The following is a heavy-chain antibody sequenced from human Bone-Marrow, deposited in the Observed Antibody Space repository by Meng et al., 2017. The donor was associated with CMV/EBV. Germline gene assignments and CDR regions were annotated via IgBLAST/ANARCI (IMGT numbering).Heavy chain of an antibody. V-gene: IGHV3-30*02. D-gene: IGHD2-2*02. CDR2: IRFDGTNK. Sequence: LSLTCAASGFTFSSYAMHWVRQAPGKGLEWVANIRFDGTNKYHADSVKGRFTISRDNSKNTLYLQMNSLRAEDTAVYYCARETYCSSTSCYIRSPYTIYYYGMDVWGQGTTVTVSS. CDR1: GFTFSSYA. J-gene: IGHJ6*02. CDR3: ARETYCSSTSCYIRSPYTIYYYGMDV.